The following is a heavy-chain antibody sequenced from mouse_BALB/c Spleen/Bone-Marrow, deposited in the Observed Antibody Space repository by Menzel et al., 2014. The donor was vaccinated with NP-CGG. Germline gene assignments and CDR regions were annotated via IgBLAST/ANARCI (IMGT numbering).Heavy chain of an antibody. D-gene: IGHD2-2*01. Sequence: QVTLKECGPGILQPSQTLSLTCSFSGFSLSTSGMGVSRIRQPSGKGLECLAHMYWDDDKRYNPSLKSRLTISKDTSRNQVFLKITSVDTADTATYYCARRAGLRRTSLGYFDVWGAGTTVTVSS. CDR2: MYWDDDK. CDR1: GFSLSTSGMG. V-gene: IGHV8-12*01. CDR3: ARRAGLRRTSLGYFDV. J-gene: IGHJ1*01.